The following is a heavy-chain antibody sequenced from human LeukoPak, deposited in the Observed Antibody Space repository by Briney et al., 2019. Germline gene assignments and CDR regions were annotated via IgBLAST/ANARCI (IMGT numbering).Heavy chain of an antibody. CDR2: INPNSGGT. V-gene: IGHV1-2*02. CDR3: ARDRCSGGSCFVGEFDY. D-gene: IGHD2-15*01. CDR1: GYTFTSYH. Sequence: ASVKISCKASGYTFTSYHMHWVRQAPGQGLEWMGWINPNSGGTNYAQKFQGRVTMTRDTSISTAYMELSRLRSDDTAVYYCARDRCSGGSCFVGEFDYWGQGTLVTVSS. J-gene: IGHJ4*02.